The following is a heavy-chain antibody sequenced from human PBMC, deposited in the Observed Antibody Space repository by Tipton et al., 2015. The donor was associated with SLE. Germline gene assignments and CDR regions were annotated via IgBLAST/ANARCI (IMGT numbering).Heavy chain of an antibody. J-gene: IGHJ3*02. CDR3: ARGSSGWSEAFDI. V-gene: IGHV4-38-2*02. Sequence: TLSLTCSVSGFSISSTYNWGWIRQPPGGGLQWIGSIYLSGNIYYSPSLESRVTMSIDTSKRQFSLNLTSVTAADTAVYYCARGSSGWSEAFDIWGQGTMVTVSS. CDR1: GFSISSTYN. D-gene: IGHD6-19*01. CDR2: IYLSGNI.